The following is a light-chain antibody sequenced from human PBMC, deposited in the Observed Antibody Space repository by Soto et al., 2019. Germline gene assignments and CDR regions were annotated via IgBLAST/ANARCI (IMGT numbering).Light chain of an antibody. V-gene: IGKV1-5*01. CDR1: QSFSRW. CDR3: QQYKRYPLT. J-gene: IGKJ4*01. CDR2: DVS. Sequence: DIQMTQSPSTLSASVGDRVTITCRASQSFSRWLAWYQQKPGKAPDLLIYDVSSLESGVPSRFSGSGSGTELTLTISRLQHDYFATYYCQQYKRYPLTFGGGTKVEIK.